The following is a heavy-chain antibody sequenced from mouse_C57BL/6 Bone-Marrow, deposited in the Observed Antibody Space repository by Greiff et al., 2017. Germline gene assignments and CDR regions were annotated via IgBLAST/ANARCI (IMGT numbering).Heavy chain of an antibody. D-gene: IGHD2-5*01. CDR3: ARDYSNYVAY. Sequence: EVQLVESGGGLVKPGGSLKLSCAASGFTFSSYAMSWVRQTPEKRLEWVATISDGGSYTYYPDNVKGRFTISRDNAKNNLYLQMSHLKAEDTAMYYCARDYSNYVAYWGQGTLVTVSA. V-gene: IGHV5-4*01. CDR1: GFTFSSYA. CDR2: ISDGGSYT. J-gene: IGHJ3*01.